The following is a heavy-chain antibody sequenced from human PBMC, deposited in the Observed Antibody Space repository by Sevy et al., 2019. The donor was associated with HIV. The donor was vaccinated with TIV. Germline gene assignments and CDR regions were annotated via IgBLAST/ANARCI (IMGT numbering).Heavy chain of an antibody. CDR1: GFTLSNYD. CDR3: AGADASRTHFQH. CDR2: ISPSGNR. Sequence: GGSLRLSCAASGFTLSNYDMHWVRQATGKGLEWVSFISPSGNRFYSGSVKDRFTISRDSAKNSLYLQMNSLRAGDTAVYSCAGADASRTHFQHWGQGTLVTVSS. J-gene: IGHJ1*01. V-gene: IGHV3-13*01.